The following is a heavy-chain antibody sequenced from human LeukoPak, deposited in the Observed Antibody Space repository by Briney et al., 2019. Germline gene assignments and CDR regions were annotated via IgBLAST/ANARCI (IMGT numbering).Heavy chain of an antibody. V-gene: IGHV3-33*01. Sequence: SGRSLRLSCAASGFTFSSYGMHWVRQAPGKGLEWVAVIWYDGSNKYYADSVKGRFTISRDNSKNTLYLQMNSLRAEDTAVYYCARDISSSWYDINYGMDVWGQGTTVTVSS. CDR2: IWYDGSNK. CDR3: ARDISSSWYDINYGMDV. J-gene: IGHJ6*02. CDR1: GFTFSSYG. D-gene: IGHD6-13*01.